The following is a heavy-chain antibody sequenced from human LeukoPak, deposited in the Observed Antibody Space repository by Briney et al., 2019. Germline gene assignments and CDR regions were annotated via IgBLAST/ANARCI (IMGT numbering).Heavy chain of an antibody. CDR1: SSYG. CDR3: ARHPPDYGPNWYFDL. Sequence: SSYGMHWVRQPPGKGLEWIGSIYYSGSNYYNPSLKSRVTISVDTSKNKFSLKLSSVTAADTAVYYCARHPPDYGPNWYFDLWGRGTLVTVSS. D-gene: IGHD4-17*01. J-gene: IGHJ2*01. CDR2: IYYSGSN. V-gene: IGHV4-39*01.